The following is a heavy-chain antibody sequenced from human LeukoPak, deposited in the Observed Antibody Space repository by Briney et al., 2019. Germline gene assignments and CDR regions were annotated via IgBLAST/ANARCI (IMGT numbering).Heavy chain of an antibody. D-gene: IGHD3-9*01. J-gene: IGHJ4*02. CDR2: TSYDGSNK. Sequence: PGRALTLSCPASGFTLSHYRMHWLRQAPGKGLEGVAVTSYDGSNKYYVDSVQGRSTLYSHNYKHKQYLQMNSLRAEDTAVYYCAKGFGRRTSPENVLRYFDWLLPPLGYWGQGTLVTVSS. CDR1: GFTLSHYR. V-gene: IGHV3-30*18. CDR3: AKGFGRRTSPENVLRYFDWLLPPLGY.